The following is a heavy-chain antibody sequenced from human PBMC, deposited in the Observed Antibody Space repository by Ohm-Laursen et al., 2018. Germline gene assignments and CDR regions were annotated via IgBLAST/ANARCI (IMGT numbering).Heavy chain of an antibody. CDR1: GGSISSGGYY. J-gene: IGHJ4*02. D-gene: IGHD3-22*01. CDR3: ARAWYYYDSSGYHFDY. CDR2: IYYSGST. Sequence: SDTLSLTCTVSGGSISSGGYYWSWIRQHPGKGLEWIGYIYYSGSTYYNPSLKSRVTISVDTSKNQFSLKLSSVTAADTAVYYCARAWYYYDSSGYHFDYWGQGTLVTVSS. V-gene: IGHV4-31*03.